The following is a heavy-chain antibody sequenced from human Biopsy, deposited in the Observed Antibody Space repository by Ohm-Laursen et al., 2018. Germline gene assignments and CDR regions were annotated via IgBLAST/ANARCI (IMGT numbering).Heavy chain of an antibody. Sequence: SVKVSCKASGYTFTSHDINWVRQATGQGLEWMGWMSPNTGNTVCAQRFQDRVTMTSDTSTGTAYMELTSLTSDDTAVYFCARWETTLGRSLDSWGQGTLVAVSS. J-gene: IGHJ4*02. CDR1: GYTFTSHD. CDR2: MSPNTGNT. D-gene: IGHD1-26*01. CDR3: ARWETTLGRSLDS. V-gene: IGHV1-8*01.